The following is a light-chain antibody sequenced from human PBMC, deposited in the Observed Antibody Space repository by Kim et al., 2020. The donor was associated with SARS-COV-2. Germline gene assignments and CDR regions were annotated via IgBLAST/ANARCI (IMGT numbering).Light chain of an antibody. V-gene: IGLV3-19*01. CDR2: GKN. Sequence: SSELTQDPAVSVALGQTIRITCQGDSLRSYYATWYQQKPGQAPILVIYGKNNRPSGIPDRFSGSSSGNTASLTITGTPAGDEADYYCNSRDRTEHVFFGG. CDR1: SLRSYY. CDR3: NSRDRTEHVF. J-gene: IGLJ2*01.